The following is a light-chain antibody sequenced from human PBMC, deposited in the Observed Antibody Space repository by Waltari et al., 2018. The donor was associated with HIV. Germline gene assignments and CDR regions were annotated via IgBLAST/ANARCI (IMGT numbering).Light chain of an antibody. J-gene: IGLJ2*01. V-gene: IGLV3-21*04. Sequence: LTQPPSLSVAPGETATITCGATNIARTSVHWYQQKAGQAPVVVMSYDTDRPAGSAERFSGFNSGHTASLIITRVGAGDEADYYCQVWDSATDHVLFGGGTRLTVL. CDR1: NIARTS. CDR3: QVWDSATDHVL. CDR2: YDT.